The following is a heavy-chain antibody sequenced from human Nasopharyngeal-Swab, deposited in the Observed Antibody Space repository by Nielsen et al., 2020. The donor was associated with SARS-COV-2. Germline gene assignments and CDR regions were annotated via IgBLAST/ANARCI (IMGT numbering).Heavy chain of an antibody. J-gene: IGHJ4*02. D-gene: IGHD5/OR15-5a*01. CDR1: GFTFSSYG. CDR3: ALAVYDYIDY. V-gene: IGHV3-30*03. Sequence: GESLKISCAASGFTFSSYGMHWVRQAPGKGLEWVAVISYDGSNKYHADSVKGQFTISRDNSKNTLYLQMNSLRAEDTAVYYCALAVYDYIDYWGQGTLVTVSS. CDR2: ISYDGSNK.